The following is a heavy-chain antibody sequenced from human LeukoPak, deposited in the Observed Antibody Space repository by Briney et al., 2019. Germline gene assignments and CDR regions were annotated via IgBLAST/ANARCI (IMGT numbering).Heavy chain of an antibody. Sequence: GESLRLSCAASGFTFSSYWMSWVRQAPGKGLEWVANIKQDGSEKYYVDSVKGRFTISRDNAKNSLYLQMNSLRAEDTAVYYCARDARYFDWLSLPDYFDYWGQGTLVTVSS. CDR3: ARDARYFDWLSLPDYFDY. V-gene: IGHV3-7*01. J-gene: IGHJ4*02. CDR2: IKQDGSEK. D-gene: IGHD3-9*01. CDR1: GFTFSSYW.